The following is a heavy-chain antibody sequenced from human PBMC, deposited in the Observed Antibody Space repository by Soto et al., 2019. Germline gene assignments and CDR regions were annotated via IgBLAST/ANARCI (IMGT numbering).Heavy chain of an antibody. D-gene: IGHD5-18*01. J-gene: IGHJ6*02. CDR2: IYYSGST. V-gene: IGHV4-30-4*01. Sequence: QVQLQESGPGLVKPSQTLSLTCTVSGGSISSGDYYWSWIRQPPGKGLEWIGYIYYSGSTYYNPSLKSRVTSCVDTSKDQFSLNLSSVTAADTAVYYCARDLAMVGWRGTYYYGMDVWGQGTTVTVSS. CDR3: ARDLAMVGWRGTYYYGMDV. CDR1: GGSISSGDYY.